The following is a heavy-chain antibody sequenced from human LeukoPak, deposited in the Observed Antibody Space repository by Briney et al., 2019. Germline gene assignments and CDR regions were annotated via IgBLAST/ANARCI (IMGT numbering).Heavy chain of an antibody. CDR3: TSFDS. Sequence: GGSLRLSCAASGFTFSDHHMDWVRQTPGKGLDWVGRIRNKASGYTTEYAASVKGRFITSRDDSMNSLYLQMNSLKIEDTAVYYCTSFDSWGQGTLVTVSS. CDR2: IRNKASGYTT. J-gene: IGHJ4*02. V-gene: IGHV3-72*01. CDR1: GFTFSDHH.